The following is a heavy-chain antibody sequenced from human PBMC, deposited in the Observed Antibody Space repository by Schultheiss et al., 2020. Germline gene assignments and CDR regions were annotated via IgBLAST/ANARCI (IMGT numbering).Heavy chain of an antibody. V-gene: IGHV4-61*02. CDR3: ARNVPSYQYYDMDV. CDR2: IYASGST. CDR1: GGSISSGSYY. Sequence: SETLSLTCTVSGGSISSGSYYWSWIRQPAGKGLEWIGRIYASGSTTYNPSLQSRVTISVDTSKNQFSLKLSSVTAADTAVYYCARNVPSYQYYDMDVWGQGPTVTLSS. J-gene: IGHJ6*02.